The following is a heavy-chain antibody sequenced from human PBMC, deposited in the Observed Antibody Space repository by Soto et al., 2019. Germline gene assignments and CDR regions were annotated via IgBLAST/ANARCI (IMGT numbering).Heavy chain of an antibody. CDR2: ISYDGSNK. CDR3: AKEDYYGSGSYYNVFDY. CDR1: GFTFSSYG. D-gene: IGHD3-10*01. J-gene: IGHJ4*02. Sequence: QVQLVESGGGVVQPGRSLRLSCAASGFTFSSYGMHWVRQAPGKGLEWVAVISYDGSNKYYADSVKGRFTISRDNSKNTLYLQMNSLRAEDTAVYYCAKEDYYGSGSYYNVFDYWGQGTLVTVSS. V-gene: IGHV3-30*18.